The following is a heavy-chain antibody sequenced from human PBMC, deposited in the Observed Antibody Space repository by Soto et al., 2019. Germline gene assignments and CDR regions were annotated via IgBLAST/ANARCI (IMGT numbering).Heavy chain of an antibody. V-gene: IGHV1-2*04. CDR1: GYTFTGYY. Sequence: ASVKVSCKASGYTFTGYYMHWVRQAPGQGLEWMGWINPNSGGTNYAQKFQGWVTMTRDTSISTAYMELSRLRSDDTAVYYCARDRGHPAGPDYYYYYYYMDVWGKGTTVTVSS. J-gene: IGHJ6*03. CDR2: INPNSGGT. CDR3: ARDRGHPAGPDYYYYYYYMDV. D-gene: IGHD6-19*01.